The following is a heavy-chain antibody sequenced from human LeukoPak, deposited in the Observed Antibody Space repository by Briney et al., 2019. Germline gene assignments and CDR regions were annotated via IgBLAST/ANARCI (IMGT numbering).Heavy chain of an antibody. V-gene: IGHV3-73*01. D-gene: IGHD7-27*01. CDR1: GFTFSGSD. CDR2: IRNKANSYAT. CDR3: TSSLGTNWGAYYYYMDV. Sequence: GGSLRLSCAASGFTFSGSDMHWVRQASGKGLEWIGHIRNKANSYATAYAASVKGRFTISRDESKNTAYLQMNSLRTEDTAVYYCTSSLGTNWGAYYYYMDVWGKGTTVTVSS. J-gene: IGHJ6*03.